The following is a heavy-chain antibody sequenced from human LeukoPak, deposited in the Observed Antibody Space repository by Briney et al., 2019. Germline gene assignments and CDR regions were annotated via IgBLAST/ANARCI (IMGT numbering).Heavy chain of an antibody. Sequence: GGSLRLSCAASGFTFSSYWMSWVRQAPGKGLEWVANIKQDGSEKYYVDSVKGRFTISRDNAKNSLYLHMNSLRAEDTAVYYCAREGSYYDFWSGYYPLDYWGQGTLVTVSS. V-gene: IGHV3-7*03. CDR2: IKQDGSEK. CDR1: GFTFSSYW. D-gene: IGHD3-3*01. CDR3: AREGSYYDFWSGYYPLDY. J-gene: IGHJ4*02.